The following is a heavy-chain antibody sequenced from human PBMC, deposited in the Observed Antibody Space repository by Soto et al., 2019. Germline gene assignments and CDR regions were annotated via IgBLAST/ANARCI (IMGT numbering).Heavy chain of an antibody. Sequence: RGESLKISCKGSGYSFTSYWIGWVRQMPGKGLEWMGIIYPGDSDTRYSPSFQGQVTISADKSISTAYLQWSSLKASDTAMYYCARWGLGGGTVVVPAAIVDYYYGMDVWGQGTTVTVSS. V-gene: IGHV5-51*01. CDR2: IYPGDSDT. J-gene: IGHJ6*02. CDR3: ARWGLGGGTVVVPAAIVDYYYGMDV. CDR1: GYSFTSYW. D-gene: IGHD2-2*02.